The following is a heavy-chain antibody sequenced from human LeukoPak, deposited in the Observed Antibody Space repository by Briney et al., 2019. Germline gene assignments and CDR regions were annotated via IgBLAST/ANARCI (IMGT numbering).Heavy chain of an antibody. D-gene: IGHD3-10*01. CDR2: INHSGST. CDR1: GGSFSGYY. J-gene: IGHJ6*03. CDR3: ARALTLPYYYGSGSYSGYMDV. Sequence: SETLSLTCAVYGGSFSGYYWSWICQPPGKGLEWIGEINHSGSTNYNPSLKSRVTISVDTSKNQFSLKLSSVTAADTAVYYCARALTLPYYYGSGSYSGYMDVWGKGTTVTVSS. V-gene: IGHV4-34*01.